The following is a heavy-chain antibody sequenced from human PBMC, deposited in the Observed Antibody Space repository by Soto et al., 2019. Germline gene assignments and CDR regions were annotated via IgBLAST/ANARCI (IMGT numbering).Heavy chain of an antibody. CDR2: IIPIFGTA. V-gene: IGHV1-69*06. CDR3: ARMGSSSPPYYYGMDV. J-gene: IGHJ6*02. Sequence: GASVKVSCKASGGTFSSYAISWVRQAPGQGLEWMGGIIPIFGTANYAQKFQGRVTITADKSTSTAYMELSSLRSEDTAVYYCARMGSSSPPYYYGMDVWGQGTTVTVSS. CDR1: GGTFSSYA. D-gene: IGHD6-13*01.